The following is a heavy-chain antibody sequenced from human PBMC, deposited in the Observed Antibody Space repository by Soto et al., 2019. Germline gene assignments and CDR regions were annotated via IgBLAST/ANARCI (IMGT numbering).Heavy chain of an antibody. V-gene: IGHV3-23*01. Sequence: EVQLLESGGGLVQPGGSLRLSCAASGFTFSSYAMSWVRQAPGKGLEWVSAISGSGGSTYYADSVKGRFTISRDNSKNTLYLQMNSLRAEDTAVYYCAKDIGYCSSTSCYRPSYYYYYMDVWGKGTTVTVSS. CDR2: ISGSGGST. D-gene: IGHD2-2*01. CDR1: GFTFSSYA. CDR3: AKDIGYCSSTSCYRPSYYYYYMDV. J-gene: IGHJ6*03.